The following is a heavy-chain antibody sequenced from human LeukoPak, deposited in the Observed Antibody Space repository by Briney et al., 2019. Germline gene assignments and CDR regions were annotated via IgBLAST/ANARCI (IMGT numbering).Heavy chain of an antibody. CDR1: GGTFSSYA. CDR3: ARSGLGPWYFDL. CDR2: IIPIFGTA. J-gene: IGHJ2*01. D-gene: IGHD3-16*01. Sequence: ASVKVSCKASGGTFSSYAISWVRQAPGQGLEWMGGIIPIFGTANYAQKFQGRVTITADESTSTAYMELSSPRSEDTAVYYCARSGLGPWYFDLWGRGTLVTVSS. V-gene: IGHV1-69*01.